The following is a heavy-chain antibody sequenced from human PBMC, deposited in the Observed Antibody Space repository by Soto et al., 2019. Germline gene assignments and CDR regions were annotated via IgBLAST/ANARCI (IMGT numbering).Heavy chain of an antibody. CDR3: ARARSGYPIDL. D-gene: IGHD3-22*01. J-gene: IGHJ5*02. Sequence: GGSLRLSCAASGFTFSYHYMDWFRQAPGKGLEWVSRIKNKDRAYTREYAASVEGRFTISRDDSKNSVYLQMNSLKTEDTAMYYCARARSGYPIDLWGQGTLVTVSS. CDR1: GFTFSYHY. V-gene: IGHV3-72*01. CDR2: IKNKDRAYTR.